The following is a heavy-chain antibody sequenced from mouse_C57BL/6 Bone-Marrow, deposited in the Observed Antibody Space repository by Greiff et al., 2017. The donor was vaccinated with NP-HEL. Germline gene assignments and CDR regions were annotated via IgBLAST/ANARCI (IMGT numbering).Heavy chain of an antibody. Sequence: VQLQQPGAELLKPGASVKLSCKASGYTFTSYWMQWVKQRPGQGLEWIGEIDPSDSYTNYNPKFKGKATLTVDTSSSTAYMQLSSLTSEDSAVYYCARDDGYYWYFDVWGTGSTVTVSS. CDR1: GYTFTSYW. V-gene: IGHV1-50*01. D-gene: IGHD2-3*01. CDR2: IDPSDSYT. J-gene: IGHJ1*03. CDR3: ARDDGYYWYFDV.